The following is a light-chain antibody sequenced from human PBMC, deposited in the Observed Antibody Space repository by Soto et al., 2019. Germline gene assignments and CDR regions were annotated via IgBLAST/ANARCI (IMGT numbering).Light chain of an antibody. CDR3: QQSLTIPDT. CDR1: QTISTH. J-gene: IGKJ2*01. CDR2: AAS. V-gene: IGKV1-39*01. Sequence: DIQMTQSPSSLSASVRDRVTITCRASQTISTHLNWYQQKPGKAPKLLIYAASTLQSGVPSRFSGSGSGTDFTLTINSLQPEDFATYYCQQSLTIPDTFGQGTKLEIK.